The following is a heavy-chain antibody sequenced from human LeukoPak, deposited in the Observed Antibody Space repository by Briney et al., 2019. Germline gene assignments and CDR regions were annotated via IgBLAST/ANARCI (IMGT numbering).Heavy chain of an antibody. CDR1: GYTFTSYD. V-gene: IGHV1-69*13. Sequence: ASVKVSCKASGYTFTSYDINWVRQAPGQGLEWMGGIIPLFGTADYAQKFQGRVTITADESTSTAYMELSSLRLEDTAVYYCARDLLGSASSYSSGAWDYWGQGTLVTVSS. CDR2: IIPLFGTA. CDR3: ARDLLGSASSYSSGAWDY. D-gene: IGHD3-22*01. J-gene: IGHJ4*02.